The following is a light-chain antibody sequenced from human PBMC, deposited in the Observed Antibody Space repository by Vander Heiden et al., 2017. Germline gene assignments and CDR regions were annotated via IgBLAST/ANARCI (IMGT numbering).Light chain of an antibody. CDR1: QSVLYTSNNKTY. Sequence: DIVMTQSPDFLAVSLGERATINCKASQSVLYTSNNKTYLAWYQQKPGQPPKLLIYWASTRESGVPDRFSGSGSGTDFTLTISILQAEDVAVYYCQQYYSTPPRTFGQGTKVEIK. CDR3: QQYYSTPPRT. V-gene: IGKV4-1*01. CDR2: WAS. J-gene: IGKJ1*01.